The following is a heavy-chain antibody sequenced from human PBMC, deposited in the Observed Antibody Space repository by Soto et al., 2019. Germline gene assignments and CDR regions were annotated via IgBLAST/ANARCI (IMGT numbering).Heavy chain of an antibody. D-gene: IGHD3-9*01. V-gene: IGHV3-53*01. CDR2: IYSEGTP. CDR1: GFTVGSNY. CDR3: ARSTYYDILTGSYYYYAMDV. J-gene: IGHJ6*02. Sequence: GGSLRLSCAASGFTVGSNYMGWVRQAPGKGLGWVSVIYSEGTPYYADSVKGRFTISRENSNNTLYLHMNNLRAEDTAVYYCARSTYYDILTGSYYYYAMDVWGQGTTVTVSS.